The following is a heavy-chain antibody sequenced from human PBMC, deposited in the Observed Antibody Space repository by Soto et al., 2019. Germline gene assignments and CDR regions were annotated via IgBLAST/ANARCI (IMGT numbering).Heavy chain of an antibody. CDR3: AKDVGSGSYYYGMDV. CDR1: GFTFSSYG. J-gene: IGHJ6*02. V-gene: IGHV3-30*18. CDR2: ISYDGSNK. D-gene: IGHD3-10*01. Sequence: GGSLRLSCAASGFTFSSYGMHWVRQAPGKGLEWVAVISYDGSNKYYADSVKGRFTISRDNSKNTLYLQMNSLRAEDTAVYYCAKDVGSGSYYYGMDVWGQGTTVTVS.